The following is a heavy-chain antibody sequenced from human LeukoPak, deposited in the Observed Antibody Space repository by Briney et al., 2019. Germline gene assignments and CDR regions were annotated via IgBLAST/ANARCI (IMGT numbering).Heavy chain of an antibody. CDR3: AKPMREGNYGDYLI. V-gene: IGHV3-23*01. Sequence: GGSLRLSCAASGFTFSSYAMSWVRQAPVKGLEWVSAITGSGGSTFYADSVKGRFTISRDNSKNTLFLQMASLRADDTAVYFCAKPMREGNYGDYLIWGQGTLVTVSS. J-gene: IGHJ4*02. CDR1: GFTFSSYA. D-gene: IGHD4-17*01. CDR2: ITGSGGST.